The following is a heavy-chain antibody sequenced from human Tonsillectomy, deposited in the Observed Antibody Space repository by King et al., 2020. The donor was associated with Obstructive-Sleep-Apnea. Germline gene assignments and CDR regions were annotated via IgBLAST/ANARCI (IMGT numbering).Heavy chain of an antibody. CDR2: LDPEDGET. J-gene: IGHJ6*02. D-gene: IGHD2-15*01. CDR1: GYTLTELS. V-gene: IGHV1-24*01. Sequence: QLVQSGAEVKKPGASVKVSCKVSGYTLTELSMHWVRQAPGKGLEWMGGLDPEDGETIYAQKFQGRVTMTEDTSTDTAYMELSSLRSEDTAVYYCATGGVSGGSPYYYYGMDVWGQGTTVTVSS. CDR3: ATGGVSGGSPYYYYGMDV.